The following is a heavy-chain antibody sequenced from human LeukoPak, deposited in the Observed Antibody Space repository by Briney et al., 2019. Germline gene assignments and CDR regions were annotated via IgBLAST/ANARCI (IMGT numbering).Heavy chain of an antibody. D-gene: IGHD2-2*02. V-gene: IGHV1-2*02. CDR3: AREKVVVPAAIEGGWFDP. CDR1: GYTFTGYY. J-gene: IGHJ5*02. CDR2: INPNSGGT. Sequence: ASVKVSCKASGYTFTGYYMHWVRQAPGQGLEWMGWINPNSGGTNYAQKFQGRVTMTRDTSISTAYMELSRLRSDDTAVYYCAREKVVVPAAIEGGWFDPWGQGTLVTVS.